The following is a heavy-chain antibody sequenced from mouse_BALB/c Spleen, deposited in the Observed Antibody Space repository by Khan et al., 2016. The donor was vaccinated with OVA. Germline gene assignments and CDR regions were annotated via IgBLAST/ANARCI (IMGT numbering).Heavy chain of an antibody. CDR2: VSTGGSYT. CDR3: TRLAYYYDSEGFAY. CDR1: GFTFSTYG. V-gene: IGHV5-6*01. D-gene: IGHD1-1*01. J-gene: IGHJ3*01. Sequence: EVELVESGGDLMKPGGSLKLSCAASGFTFSTYGMSWVRQAPDKRLEWVATVSTGGSYTYYPDSVKGRFTIFRDNAKNTLYLQMSGLRSEDTAMFYCTRLAYYYDSEGFAYWGQGTLVTVSA.